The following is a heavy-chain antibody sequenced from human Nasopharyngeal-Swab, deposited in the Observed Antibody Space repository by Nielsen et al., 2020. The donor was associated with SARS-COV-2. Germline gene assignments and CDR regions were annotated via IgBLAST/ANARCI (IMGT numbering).Heavy chain of an antibody. CDR2: ITTANGNT. D-gene: IGHD1-1*01. Sequence: ASVKVSCKASGYSFTTYALHWVRQAPGHSLEWMGWITTANGNTRYSQRIQDRITLTRDTSASTAYMELSSLRSEDTAVYYCARLLTPDHLDLDYWGQGTLVTVSS. V-gene: IGHV1-3*04. J-gene: IGHJ4*02. CDR3: ARLLTPDHLDLDY. CDR1: GYSFTTYA.